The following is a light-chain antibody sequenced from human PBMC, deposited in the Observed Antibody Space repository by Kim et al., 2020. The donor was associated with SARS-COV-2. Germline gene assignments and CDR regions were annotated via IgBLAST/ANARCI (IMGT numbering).Light chain of an antibody. V-gene: IGLV3-19*01. CDR2: RKN. J-gene: IGLJ2*01. CDR3: NSRDSSGNHLV. Sequence: ARRQTVRITCQADSLRTYYASSYQQRPEQAPVLVVYRKNTRPSGIPDRFSGSSSGNTASLTITGAQAEDEADYYCNSRDSSGNHLVFGGGTQLTVL. CDR1: SLRTYY.